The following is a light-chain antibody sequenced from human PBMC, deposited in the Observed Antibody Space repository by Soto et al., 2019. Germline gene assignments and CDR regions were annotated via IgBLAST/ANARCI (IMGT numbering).Light chain of an antibody. CDR1: QDIGSY. Sequence: AIRMPQSPSSLSASTGDRVTITCRASQDIGSYLAWYQQKPGKAPNLLIYTASSLQSGVPSRFSGSGSGTEVTLIISRLQPEDSATYYGQQYYSYPALTFGGGTKVDIK. CDR3: QQYYSYPALT. J-gene: IGKJ4*01. CDR2: TAS. V-gene: IGKV1-8*01.